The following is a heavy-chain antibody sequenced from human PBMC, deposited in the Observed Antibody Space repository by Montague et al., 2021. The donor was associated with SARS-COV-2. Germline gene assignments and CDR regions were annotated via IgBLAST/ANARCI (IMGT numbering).Heavy chain of an antibody. V-gene: IGHV3-30*04. CDR1: GFTFSSYA. CDR2: ISHDGSNK. J-gene: IGHJ4*02. CDR3: ASSLVWFEIDY. Sequence: SLRLSCAASGFTFSSYAMHWVRQAPGKGLEWVAVISHDGSNKYYADSVKGRFTISRDNSKNTLYLQMNSLRAEDTAVYYCASSLVWFEIDYWGQGTLVTVSS. D-gene: IGHD3-10*01.